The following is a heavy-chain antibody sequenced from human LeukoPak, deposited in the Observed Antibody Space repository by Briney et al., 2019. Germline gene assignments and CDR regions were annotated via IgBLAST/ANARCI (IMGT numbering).Heavy chain of an antibody. V-gene: IGHV4-59*08. CDR1: GGSVSSYY. D-gene: IGHD2-21*02. Sequence: SETLTLTCTVSGGSVSSYYWSWIRQPPGKGLEWIAYIYYSGSTKYNPSHKSRVTISLDRSKNQFSLKLRSVTAADTAVYYCARLQVHCGGDCYTRWFDPWGQGTLVTVSS. CDR3: ARLQVHCGGDCYTRWFDP. J-gene: IGHJ5*02. CDR2: IYYSGST.